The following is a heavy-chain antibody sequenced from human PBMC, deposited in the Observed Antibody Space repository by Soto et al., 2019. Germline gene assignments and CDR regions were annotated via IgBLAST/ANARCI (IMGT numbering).Heavy chain of an antibody. CDR1: GFTFSSYW. D-gene: IGHD3-3*01. J-gene: IGHJ6*02. Sequence: PGGSLRLSCAASGFTFSSYWMSWVRQAPGKGLEWVANIKQDGSEKYYVDSVKGRFTISRDNAKNSLYLQMNSLRAEDTAVYYCARRNKFSHYYYYYGMDVWGQGTTVTVSS. CDR3: ARRNKFSHYYYYYGMDV. V-gene: IGHV3-7*01. CDR2: IKQDGSEK.